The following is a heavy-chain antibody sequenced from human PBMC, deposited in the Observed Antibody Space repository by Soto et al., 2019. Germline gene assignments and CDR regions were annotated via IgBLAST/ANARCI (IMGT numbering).Heavy chain of an antibody. V-gene: IGHV1-69*06. J-gene: IGHJ4*02. CDR1: GGTFSSYA. CDR2: IIPIFGTA. D-gene: IGHD3-22*01. Sequence: SVKVSCKASGGTFSSYAISWVRQAPGQGXEWMGGIIPIFGTANYAQKFQGRVTITADKSTSTAYMELSSLRSEDTAVYYCARVKYDSSGYYHGRSTFDYWGQGTLVTVSS. CDR3: ARVKYDSSGYYHGRSTFDY.